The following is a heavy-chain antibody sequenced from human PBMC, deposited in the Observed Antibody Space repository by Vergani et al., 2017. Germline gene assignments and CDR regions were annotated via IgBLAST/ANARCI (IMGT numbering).Heavy chain of an antibody. CDR3: ARQRPGSGWSPGDFDD. J-gene: IGHJ4*02. D-gene: IGHD6-19*01. CDR1: ADSISSGSYY. Sequence: QVQLQESGPGLVKPSETLFLTCTVSADSISSGSYYWGWIRQPPGKSLEWIGSIYYSGLTYYNPSLKSRVAISVDTSKNQFSLKVTSVTAAVTAVYFCARQRPGSGWSPGDFDDWGQGILVTVS. V-gene: IGHV4-39*01. CDR2: IYYSGLT.